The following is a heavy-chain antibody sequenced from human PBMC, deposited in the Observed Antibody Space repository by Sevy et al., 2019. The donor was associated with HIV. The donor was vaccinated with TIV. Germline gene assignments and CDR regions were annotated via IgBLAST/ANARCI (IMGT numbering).Heavy chain of an antibody. CDR1: GFTVNTYA. CDR2: INNSGGST. D-gene: IGHD6-13*01. V-gene: IGHV3-23*01. J-gene: IGHJ4*02. Sequence: GGSLRLSCAVSGFTVNTYAMSWVRQAPGKGPEWVAVINNSGGSTDYADSVGGRFSISRDNPNVYLEMNSLRVEDTAVYYCVKERVGYISSWYYFDYWGQGTLVTVSS. CDR3: VKERVGYISSWYYFDY.